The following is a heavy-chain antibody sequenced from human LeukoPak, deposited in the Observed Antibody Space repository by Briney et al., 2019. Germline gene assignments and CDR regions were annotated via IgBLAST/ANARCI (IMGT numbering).Heavy chain of an antibody. CDR3: ARGWLWFGEGWFDP. CDR1: GGSISSSSYY. V-gene: IGHV4-39*07. CDR2: IYYSGST. D-gene: IGHD3-10*01. Sequence: SETLSLTCTVSGGSISSSSYYWGWIRQPPGKGLEWIGSIYYSGSTYYNPSLKSRVTISLDTSNNQFSLKLSSVTAANTAVYYCARGWLWFGEGWFDPWGQGTLVTVSS. J-gene: IGHJ5*02.